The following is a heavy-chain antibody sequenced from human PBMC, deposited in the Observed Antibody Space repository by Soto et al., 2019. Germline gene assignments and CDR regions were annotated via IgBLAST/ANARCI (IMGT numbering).Heavy chain of an antibody. J-gene: IGHJ5*02. CDR2: LLRSGSSA. V-gene: IGHV3-23*01. D-gene: IGHD4-17*01. CDR1: GFTFRNYA. Sequence: LRLSWAASGFTFRNYAMTWARQAPGKGLEWVSSLLRSGSSAYYADSVRGRFTIYSDTSANSLYLQMDNLRAEDTAIYYCAKDAISGDGIWLMDSWGQGTVVTVSS. CDR3: AKDAISGDGIWLMDS.